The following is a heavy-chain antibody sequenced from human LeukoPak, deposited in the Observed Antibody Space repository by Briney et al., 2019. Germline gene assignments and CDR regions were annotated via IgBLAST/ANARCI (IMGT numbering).Heavy chain of an antibody. CDR2: IIPIFGTA. CDR3: ARGRGYCSSTSCYNAFDI. CDR1: GYTFTSYG. Sequence: SVKVSCKASGYTFTSYGISWVRQAPGQGLEWMGGIIPIFGTANYAQKFQGRVTITADESTSTAYMELSSLRSEDTAVYYCARGRGYCSSTSCYNAFDIWGQGTIVTVSS. V-gene: IGHV1-69*13. J-gene: IGHJ3*02. D-gene: IGHD2-2*02.